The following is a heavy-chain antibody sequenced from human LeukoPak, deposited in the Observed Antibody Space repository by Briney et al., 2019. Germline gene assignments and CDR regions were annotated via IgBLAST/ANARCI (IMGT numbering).Heavy chain of an antibody. J-gene: IGHJ4*02. CDR1: GGSISSGGYY. Sequence: SKTLSLTCTVSGGSISSGGYYWNWIRQHPGKGVEWIGYIYYSGSTYCNPSLKSRVTVSADTSKNQFSLKLSSVTAADTAVDYCARGSRNDYGDYAMGWFFEYGGQGTLVTVSS. CDR3: ARGSRNDYGDYAMGWFFEY. D-gene: IGHD4-17*01. V-gene: IGHV4-31*03. CDR2: IYYSGST.